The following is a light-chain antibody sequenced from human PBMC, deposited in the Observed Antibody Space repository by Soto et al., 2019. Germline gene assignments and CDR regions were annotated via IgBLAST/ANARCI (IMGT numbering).Light chain of an antibody. CDR3: QQSYGTPYT. V-gene: IGKV1-39*01. J-gene: IGKJ2*01. CDR2: AAS. Sequence: DTQMTQSPSSLSASVGDRVTIACRAGQTISSNLNWYQQKPGKAPKLLIYAASTLLSGVPSRFSGSRSWTDFTLTISSLQPEDFATYYCQQSYGTPYTFGRGTKLEIK. CDR1: QTISSN.